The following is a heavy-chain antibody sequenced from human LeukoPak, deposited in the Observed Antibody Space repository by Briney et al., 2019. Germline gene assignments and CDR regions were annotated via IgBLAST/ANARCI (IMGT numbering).Heavy chain of an antibody. J-gene: IGHJ4*02. CDR2: IRYDGSDK. D-gene: IGHD6-19*01. CDR3: ARALSSTTGWYYFDH. CDR1: GFTFSSYW. Sequence: GGSLRLSCAASGFTFSSYWMSWVRQAPGKGLEWVAFIRYDGSDKYYADSVKGRFTISRDNSKNTLDLHMNSLRAEDTAVYYCARALSSTTGWYYFDHWGQGTLVTVSS. V-gene: IGHV3-33*08.